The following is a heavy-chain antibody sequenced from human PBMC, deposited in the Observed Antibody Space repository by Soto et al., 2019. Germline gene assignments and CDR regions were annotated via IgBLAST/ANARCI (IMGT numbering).Heavy chain of an antibody. V-gene: IGHV3-30*03. D-gene: IGHD6-25*01. Sequence: QVQLVESGGGVVQPGRSLRLSCAASGFTFSSYGMHWVRQAPGKGLEWVAVISYDGSNKYYADSVKGRFTISRANSNNTLYLQMNSPRAEDTAVSYCATVIVSSGCYWSATLDYWGQGTLVTVSS. J-gene: IGHJ4*02. CDR2: ISYDGSNK. CDR3: ATVIVSSGCYWSATLDY. CDR1: GFTFSSYG.